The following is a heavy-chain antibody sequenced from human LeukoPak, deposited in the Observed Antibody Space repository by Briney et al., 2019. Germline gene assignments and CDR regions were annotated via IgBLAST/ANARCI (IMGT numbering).Heavy chain of an antibody. Sequence: GGSLRLSCAASGFTFSNYWMSWVRQGPGKGLEWVATISHDGSDIFYVESGKGRFTISRDNSKTTVYLQMTGLRTDDTGVYYCARVRDPFRWTRTLDHWGQGTRVIVSS. J-gene: IGHJ4*02. D-gene: IGHD4-23*01. V-gene: IGHV3-7*01. CDR1: GFTFSNYW. CDR2: ISHDGSDI. CDR3: ARVRDPFRWTRTLDH.